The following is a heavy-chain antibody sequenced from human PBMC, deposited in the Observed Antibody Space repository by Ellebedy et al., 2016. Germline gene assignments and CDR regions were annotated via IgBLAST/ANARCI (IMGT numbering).Heavy chain of an antibody. CDR1: GGTFSSYA. CDR2: IIPILGIA. D-gene: IGHD3-22*01. J-gene: IGHJ3*02. Sequence: ASVKVSCKASGGTFSSYAISWVRQAPGQGLEWMGRIIPILGIANYAQKFQGRVTITADKSTSTAYMELSSLRSEDTAVYYCARTPYDSSGHNHDAFDIWGQGTMVTVSS. V-gene: IGHV1-69*04. CDR3: ARTPYDSSGHNHDAFDI.